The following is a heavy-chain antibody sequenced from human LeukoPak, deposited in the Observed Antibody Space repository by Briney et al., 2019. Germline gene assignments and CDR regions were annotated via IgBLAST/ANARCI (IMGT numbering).Heavy chain of an antibody. J-gene: IGHJ4*02. CDR2: IKQDGSEK. CDR3: ARGGWFGELYVRSFRPHTPLGY. V-gene: IGHV3-7*01. Sequence: GGPLRLSCAASGFTFSSYWMSWVRQAPGKGLEWVANIKQDGSEKYYVDSVKGRFTISRDNAKNSLYLQMNSLRAEDTAVYYCARGGWFGELYVRSFRPHTPLGYWGQGTLVTVSS. CDR1: GFTFSSYW. D-gene: IGHD3-10*01.